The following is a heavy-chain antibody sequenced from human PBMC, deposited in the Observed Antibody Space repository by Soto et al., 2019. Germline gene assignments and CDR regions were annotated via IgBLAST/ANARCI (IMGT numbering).Heavy chain of an antibody. CDR2: INGDGSSI. V-gene: IGHV3-74*01. CDR3: VRGAAYQGNSLVF. Sequence: EVQLVESGGDLVQPGGSLRLSCTASGFTFSNYWMHWVSQAPGKGLLWVSHINGDGSSISYADSVKGRFTISRDNAKNTLYLQMNSLRAEDTAGIYCVRGAAYQGNSLVFWGQGTLVTVSS. CDR1: GFTFSNYW. D-gene: IGHD4-4*01. J-gene: IGHJ4*02.